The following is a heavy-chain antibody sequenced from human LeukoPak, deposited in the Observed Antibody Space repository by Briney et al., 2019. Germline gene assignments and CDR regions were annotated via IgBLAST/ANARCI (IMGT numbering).Heavy chain of an antibody. D-gene: IGHD3-9*01. J-gene: IGHJ4*02. V-gene: IGHV3-33*01. CDR3: ARGYGYDILTGYYMGLRY. Sequence: PGRSLRLSCAASGFTFSSYGMHWVRQAPGKGLEWVAVIWYDGSNKYYADSAKGRFTISRDNSKNTLYLQMNSLRAEDTAVYYCARGYGYDILTGYYMGLRYWGQGTLVTVSS. CDR2: IWYDGSNK. CDR1: GFTFSSYG.